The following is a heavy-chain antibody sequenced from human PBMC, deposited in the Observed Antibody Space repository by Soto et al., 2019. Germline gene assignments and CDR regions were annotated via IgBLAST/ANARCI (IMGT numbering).Heavy chain of an antibody. CDR1: GGTFSSYA. Sequence: QVQLVQSGAEVKKPGSSVKVSCTASGGTFSSYAISWVRQAPGQGLEWMGGIIPIFGTANYAQKFQGRVTITADESTSTAYMELSSLRSEDTAVYYCASSPRYFDWLLPYYFDYWGQGTLVTVSS. J-gene: IGHJ4*02. CDR2: IIPIFGTA. D-gene: IGHD3-9*01. CDR3: ASSPRYFDWLLPYYFDY. V-gene: IGHV1-69*01.